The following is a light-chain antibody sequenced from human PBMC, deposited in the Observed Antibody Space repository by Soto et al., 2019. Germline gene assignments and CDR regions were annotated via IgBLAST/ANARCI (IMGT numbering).Light chain of an antibody. CDR1: QSISSW. CDR3: QQYNSYS. CDR2: KAS. Sequence: DIQMTQSPSTLSASVGDRVTITCRASQSISSWLAWYQQKPGKAPKLLIYKASSLKSGVPSRFSGCGSGTECTLTTSSLQPDDFASYYCQQYNSYSFGGGTTVEIK. V-gene: IGKV1-5*03. J-gene: IGKJ4*01.